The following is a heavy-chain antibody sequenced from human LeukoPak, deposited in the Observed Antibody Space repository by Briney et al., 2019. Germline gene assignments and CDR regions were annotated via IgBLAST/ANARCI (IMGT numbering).Heavy chain of an antibody. CDR1: GGSISSGSYY. CDR2: IYTSGST. V-gene: IGHV4-61*02. Sequence: SETLSLTCTVSGGSISSGSYYWSWIRQPAGKGLEWIGRIYTSGSTNYNPSLKSRVTISVDTSKNQFSLKLSSVTAADTAVYYCARDVVAAPGTWDYWGQGTLVTVSS. J-gene: IGHJ4*02. D-gene: IGHD6-13*01. CDR3: ARDVVAAPGTWDY.